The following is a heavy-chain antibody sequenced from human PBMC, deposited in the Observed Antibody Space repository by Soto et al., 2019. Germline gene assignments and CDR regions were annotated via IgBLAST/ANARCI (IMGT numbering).Heavy chain of an antibody. V-gene: IGHV3-21*01. CDR3: ARDILSGGAYPDS. D-gene: IGHD3-10*01. J-gene: IGHJ5*01. CDR1: GFTFSTYT. Sequence: GGSLRLSCAASGFTFSTYTMNWVRQAPGRGLEWISSISSGSSYIYYAGSVKGRFTISRDNAKNSLFLQMNSLRADDTAVYYCARDILSGGAYPDSWGQGTKVTVSS. CDR2: ISSGSSYI.